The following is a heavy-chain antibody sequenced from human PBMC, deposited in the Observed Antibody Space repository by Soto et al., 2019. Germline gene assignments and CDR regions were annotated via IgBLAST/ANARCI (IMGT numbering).Heavy chain of an antibody. D-gene: IGHD3-10*01. J-gene: IGHJ4*02. CDR3: ARNYYGSGSYPH. CDR1: GGTFSSYA. CDR2: IIPIFGTA. Sequence: SVKVSCKASGGTFSSYAISWVRQAPGQGPEWMGGIIPIFGTANYAQKFQGRVTITADESTSTAYMELSSLRSEDTAVYYCARNYYGSGSYPHWGQGTLVTVSS. V-gene: IGHV1-69*13.